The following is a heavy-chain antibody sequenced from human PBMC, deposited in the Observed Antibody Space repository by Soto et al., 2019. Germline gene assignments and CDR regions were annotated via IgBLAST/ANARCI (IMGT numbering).Heavy chain of an antibody. J-gene: IGHJ4*02. CDR2: IVPLFGTA. D-gene: IGHD6-13*01. V-gene: IGHV1-69*15. Sequence: QVQLVQSGAEMKKPGSSVKVSCKASGGTFSSFAISWVRQAPGQGLEWMGTIVPLFGTANYAQNFQGRVTITADESTSTAYMELSSLRAEDTAMYYCARDVAVGTGYYFDDWGQGTLVTVSS. CDR1: GGTFSSFA. CDR3: ARDVAVGTGYYFDD.